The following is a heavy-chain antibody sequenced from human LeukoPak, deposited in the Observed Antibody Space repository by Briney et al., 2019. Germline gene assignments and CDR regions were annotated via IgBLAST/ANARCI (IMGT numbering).Heavy chain of an antibody. CDR1: GGSISSYY. D-gene: IGHD1-26*01. V-gene: IGHV4-4*07. CDR3: AREGIVGAPFDY. J-gene: IGHJ4*02. Sequence: SETLSLTCTVSGGSISSYYWSWIRQPAGKGLEWIGRIYTSGSTNYNPSLKSRVTISVDTSKNQFSLKLSSVTAADTAVYYCAREGIVGAPFDYWGQGTLVTVSS. CDR2: IYTSGST.